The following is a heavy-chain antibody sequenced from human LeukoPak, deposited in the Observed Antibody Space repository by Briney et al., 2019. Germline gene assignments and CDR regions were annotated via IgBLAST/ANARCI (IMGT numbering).Heavy chain of an antibody. V-gene: IGHV4-39*01. CDR3: ATWDSGRYSQIDN. Sequence: SGTLSLXCTVSGGPVSSSSYYWGWVRQSPEKGLECIGTIYYAGHTYYNPSLEGRLTISVDTSKNQFSLKLRSVTAADTAVYYCATWDSGRYSQIDNWGQGTLVTVSS. CDR2: IYYAGHT. CDR1: GGPVSSSSYY. D-gene: IGHD1-26*01. J-gene: IGHJ4*02.